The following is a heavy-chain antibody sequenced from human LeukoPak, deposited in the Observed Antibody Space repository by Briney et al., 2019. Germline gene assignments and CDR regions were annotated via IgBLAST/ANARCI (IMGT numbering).Heavy chain of an antibody. J-gene: IGHJ4*02. Sequence: PGGSLRLSCAASGFTFSSYCMHWVRQAPGKGLVWVSRINCDGCSTSYGDSVKGRFTSSRENAKNTLYLQMNSLGAEDTAVYYCARGAAAGGGWGQGTLVTVAS. CDR2: INCDGCST. V-gene: IGHV3-74*01. D-gene: IGHD6-13*01. CDR3: ARGAAAGGG. CDR1: GFTFSSYC.